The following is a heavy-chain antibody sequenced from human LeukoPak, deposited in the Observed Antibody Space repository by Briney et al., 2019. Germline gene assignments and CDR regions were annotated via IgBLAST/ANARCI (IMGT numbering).Heavy chain of an antibody. CDR2: IYYSGST. V-gene: IGHV4-39*07. CDR1: GGSISSSSYY. J-gene: IGHJ4*02. Sequence: SETLSLTCTVSGGSISSSSYYWGWIRQPPGKGLEWIGSIYYSGSTYYNPSLKSRVTISVDTSKNQFSLKLSSVTAADTAVYYCARYDVGWYYFDYWGQGTLVTVSS. CDR3: ARYDVGWYYFDY. D-gene: IGHD6-19*01.